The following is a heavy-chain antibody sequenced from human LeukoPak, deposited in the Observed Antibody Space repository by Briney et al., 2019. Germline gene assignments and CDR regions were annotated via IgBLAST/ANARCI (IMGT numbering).Heavy chain of an antibody. CDR3: ASETTVTSLGY. CDR1: GFTVSSNY. J-gene: IGHJ4*02. CDR2: IYSGGST. Sequence: GGSLRLSCAASGFTVSSNYMSWVRQAPGKGREWVSVIYSGGSTYYTDSVKGRFTISRDNSKNTLYLQMNSLRAEDTAVYYCASETTVTSLGYWGQGTLVTVSS. V-gene: IGHV3-66*02. D-gene: IGHD4-17*01.